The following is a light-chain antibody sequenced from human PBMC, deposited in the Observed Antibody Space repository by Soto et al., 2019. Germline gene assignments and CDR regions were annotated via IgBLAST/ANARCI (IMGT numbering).Light chain of an antibody. CDR3: QQYGSSPFT. J-gene: IGKJ3*01. CDR1: QSVTSSF. V-gene: IGKV3-20*01. CDR2: SAS. Sequence: MECSHSPRPLSLSPGARAILSCRVSQSVTSSFLAWYRQNPGQAPRLLIYSASSRATGIPGRFSGSGSGTDFTLTINRLEPEDFAVYYCQQYGSSPFTFGQGTKVDN.